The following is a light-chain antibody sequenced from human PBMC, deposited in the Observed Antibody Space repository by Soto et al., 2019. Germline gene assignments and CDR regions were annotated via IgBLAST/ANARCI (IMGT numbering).Light chain of an antibody. CDR2: GAS. CDR3: QEDLNWPRT. J-gene: IGKJ1*01. CDR1: QSVFSN. V-gene: IGKV3-15*01. Sequence: EILMTQSPVTLSVSPGARATLSCRASQSVFSNLAWYQQKPGRAPRLLIYGASTRANAIPARFSGSGSGTAFTLTISSLQSEDFATYYCQEDLNWPRTFGQGTKVDIK.